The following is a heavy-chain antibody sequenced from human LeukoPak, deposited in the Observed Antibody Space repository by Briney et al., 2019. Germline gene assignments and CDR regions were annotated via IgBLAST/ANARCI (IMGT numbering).Heavy chain of an antibody. CDR1: GFIFSNYG. J-gene: IGHJ4*02. CDR3: AKSSSWYGDFDY. Sequence: GGSLRLSCAASGFIFSNYGMHWVRQAPGKGLEWVAFIRNDGSIKYYADSVKGRFTISRDNSKNTLYLQMNSLRAGDTAVYYCAKSSSWYGDFDYWGQGTLVTVSS. CDR2: IRNDGSIK. V-gene: IGHV3-30*02. D-gene: IGHD6-13*01.